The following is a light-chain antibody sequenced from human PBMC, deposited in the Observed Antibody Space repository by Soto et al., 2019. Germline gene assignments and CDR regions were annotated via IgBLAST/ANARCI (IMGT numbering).Light chain of an antibody. CDR1: QGISNG. CDR3: QKLNSYPQT. J-gene: IGKJ5*01. V-gene: IGKV1-27*01. Sequence: DIQVTRSPSSMSASVGDRVTITCRASQGISNGLSWYQQKTGQAPTLLIYAESSLQSGVPSRFSGSGSGTDLTLTISRLQPEDSATYFCQKLNSYPQTCGQGTRLEIK. CDR2: AES.